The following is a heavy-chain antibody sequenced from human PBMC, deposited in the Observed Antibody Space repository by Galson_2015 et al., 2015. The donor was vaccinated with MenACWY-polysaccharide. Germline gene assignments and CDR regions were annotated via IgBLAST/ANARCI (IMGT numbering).Heavy chain of an antibody. V-gene: IGHV3-23*01. D-gene: IGHD3-10*01. CDR1: GFTFSSYA. CDR2: VSASGGST. J-gene: IGHJ3*02. Sequence: LRLSCAASGFTFSSYAMSWVRQAPGKGLEWVSGVSASGGSTVYTDSAKGRFTMSRDNSKRSLYLQVNSLRAEDTAVYYCAKDTGPGEYAYSWGTFDIWGRGTMVTVSS. CDR3: AKDTGPGEYAYSWGTFDI.